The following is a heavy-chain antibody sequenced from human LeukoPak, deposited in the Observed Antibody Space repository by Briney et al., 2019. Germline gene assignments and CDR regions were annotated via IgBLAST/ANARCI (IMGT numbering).Heavy chain of an antibody. J-gene: IGHJ4*02. CDR1: GYTFTNYY. V-gene: IGHV1-2*06. CDR2: IDPNTGGT. D-gene: IGHD1-26*01. CDR3: ASLYDIVGTTVDY. Sequence: ASVKVSCKTSGYTFTNYYIHWVRQAPGQGLEWMGRIDPNTGGTKSAKNFQGRVTMTRDPSISTAYMALSGLRSDDTAVYYCASLYDIVGTTVDYWGQGTLVTVSS.